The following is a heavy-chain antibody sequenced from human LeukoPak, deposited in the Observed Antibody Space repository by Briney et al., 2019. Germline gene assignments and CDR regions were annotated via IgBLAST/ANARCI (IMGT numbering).Heavy chain of an antibody. V-gene: IGHV1-24*01. Sequence: ASVKVSCKVSGYTFTELSMHWVRQAPGKGLEWMGGFDPEDGETIYAQKFQGRVTMTEDTSTDTAYMELSSLRSEDTAVYYCATDKGTVCSGGSCYRDRFDYWGQGTLVTVSS. D-gene: IGHD2-15*01. CDR3: ATDKGTVCSGGSCYRDRFDY. CDR1: GYTFTELS. J-gene: IGHJ4*02. CDR2: FDPEDGET.